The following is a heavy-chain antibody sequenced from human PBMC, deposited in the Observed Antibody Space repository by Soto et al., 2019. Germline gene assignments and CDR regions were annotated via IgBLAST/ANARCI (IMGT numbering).Heavy chain of an antibody. CDR1: GFTVSSNY. CDR3: ARDGNPYCSGGSCYFDY. CDR2: IYSGGST. Sequence: VQLVESGGGLVQPGGSLRLSCAASGFTVSSNYMSWVRQAPGKGLEWVSVIYSGGSTYYADSVKRRFTISRDNSKNTLYLQMNSLRAEDTAVYYCARDGNPYCSGGSCYFDYWGQGTLVTVSS. V-gene: IGHV3-66*01. J-gene: IGHJ4*02. D-gene: IGHD2-15*01.